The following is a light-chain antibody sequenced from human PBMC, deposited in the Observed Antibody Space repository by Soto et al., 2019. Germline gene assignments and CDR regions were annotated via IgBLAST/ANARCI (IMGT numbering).Light chain of an antibody. V-gene: IGKV1-39*01. CDR1: QSIGIN. CDR2: AAS. J-gene: IGKJ2*02. Sequence: DIQMTQSPSSLSASVGDRVTITCRASQSIGINLNWYQQKPGKAPKLLIYAASSLKSGFPPRFSGSGSGTDFTLTISSLQPEDFATYYSQQSYSSPCTFGQGTILEIK. CDR3: QQSYSSPCT.